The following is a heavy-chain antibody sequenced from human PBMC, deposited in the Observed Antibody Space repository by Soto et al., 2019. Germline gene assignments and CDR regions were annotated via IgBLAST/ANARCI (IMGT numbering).Heavy chain of an antibody. V-gene: IGHV3-33*01. CDR3: ARGYYYNSSLSFDY. Sequence: GGSLRLSCAASGFTFSSYGMHWVRQAPGKGLEWVAVIWYDGSNKYYADSVKGRFTISRDNSKNTLYLQMNSLRAEDTAVYYCARGYYYNSSLSFDYWGQGTLVTVSS. CDR2: IWYDGSNK. D-gene: IGHD3-22*01. J-gene: IGHJ4*02. CDR1: GFTFSSYG.